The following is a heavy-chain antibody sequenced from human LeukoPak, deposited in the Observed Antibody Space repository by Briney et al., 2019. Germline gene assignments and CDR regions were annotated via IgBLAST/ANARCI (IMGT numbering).Heavy chain of an antibody. CDR1: GYSISSGYY. J-gene: IGHJ6*03. CDR2: IYHSGST. V-gene: IGHV4-38-2*02. CDR3: ARGRVSSSTWYSTYYNYFYMDV. Sequence: KPSETLSLTCTVSGYSISSGYYWGWIRQPPGKGLEWIGSIYHSGSTYYNPSLKSRVTISVDTSKNQFSLKLSSVTAADTAVYYCARGRVSSSTWYSTYYNYFYMDVWGKGTTVTVSS. D-gene: IGHD1-1*01.